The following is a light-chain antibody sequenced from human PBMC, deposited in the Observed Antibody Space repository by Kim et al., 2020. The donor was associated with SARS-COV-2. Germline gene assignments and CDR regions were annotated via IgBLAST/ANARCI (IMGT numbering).Light chain of an antibody. CDR2: KAY. CDR1: RSISW. V-gene: IGKV1-5*03. J-gene: IGKJ4*01. CDR3: QQYDTSPLT. Sequence: DIQMTQSPSTLSASVGDRVTITCRASRSISWLAWYQKKPGKAPNLLIYKAYILQSGVPSRFSGGGSGTEFTLNINSLQPDDFATYYCQQYDTSPLTFGGGTKVDIK.